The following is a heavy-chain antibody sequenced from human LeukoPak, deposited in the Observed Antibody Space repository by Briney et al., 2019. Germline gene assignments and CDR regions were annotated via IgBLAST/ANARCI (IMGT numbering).Heavy chain of an antibody. CDR3: ARDRGRGYSYGSFDY. J-gene: IGHJ4*02. D-gene: IGHD5-18*01. CDR2: ISYDGSNK. CDR1: GFTFSSYA. Sequence: PGGSLRLSCAASGFTFSSYAMHWVRQAPGKGLEWVAVISYDGSNKYYADSVKGRFTISRDNSKNTLYLQMNSLRAEDTAVYYCARDRGRGYSYGSFDYWGQGTLVNVSS. V-gene: IGHV3-30*04.